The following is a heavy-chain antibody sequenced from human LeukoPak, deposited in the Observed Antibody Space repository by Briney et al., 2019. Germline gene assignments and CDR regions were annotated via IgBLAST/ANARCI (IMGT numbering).Heavy chain of an antibody. Sequence: PSETLSLICSVSGGSISSYYGICIRQPAGEGLECIGRIYTSGSTNYNTSLKSRVTMSVDTSKNQFSLKLSSVTAADTAVYYCARVPNGIYGDPYFDYWGQGTLVTVSS. CDR3: ARVPNGIYGDPYFDY. D-gene: IGHD4/OR15-4a*01. J-gene: IGHJ4*02. V-gene: IGHV4-4*07. CDR2: IYTSGST. CDR1: GGSISSYY.